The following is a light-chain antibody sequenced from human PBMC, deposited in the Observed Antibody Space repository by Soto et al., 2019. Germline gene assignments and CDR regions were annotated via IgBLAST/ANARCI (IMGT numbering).Light chain of an antibody. CDR2: EVT. CDR3: SSYAGSINVL. V-gene: IGLV2-8*01. CDR1: SSDVGASNY. J-gene: IGLJ2*01. Sequence: QSALTQPPSASGSPGQSVTISCTGTSSDVGASNYVSWYQQHPGKAPKLMIYEVTKRPSGVPDRFSGSKSGNTASLTVSGLQAEDEADYYCSSYAGSINVLFGGGTQLTVL.